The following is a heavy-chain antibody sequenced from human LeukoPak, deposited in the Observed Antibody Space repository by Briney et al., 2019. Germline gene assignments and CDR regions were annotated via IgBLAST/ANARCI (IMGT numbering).Heavy chain of an antibody. CDR2: ISSSSTI. D-gene: IGHD2-2*01. CDR1: GLTFSDYY. CDR3: ARAADIVVVPAAMQWYFQH. Sequence: GGSLRLSCADSGLTFSDYYMNWVRQAPGKGLEWVSSISSSSTIYYADSVKGRFTISRDNAKNSLHLQMNSLRAEDTAVYYCARAADIVVVPAAMQWYFQHWGQGTLVTVSS. V-gene: IGHV3-69-1*01. J-gene: IGHJ1*01.